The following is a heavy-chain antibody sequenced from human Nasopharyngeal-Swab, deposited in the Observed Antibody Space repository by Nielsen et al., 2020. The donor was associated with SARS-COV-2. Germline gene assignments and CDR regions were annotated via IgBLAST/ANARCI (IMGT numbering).Heavy chain of an antibody. D-gene: IGHD4-17*01. CDR2: ISSSSSTI. Sequence: GESLKISCAASGFTFSSYSMNWVRQAPGKGLEWVSYISSSSSTIYYADSVKGRFTISRDSAKNSLYLQMNSLRAEDTAVYYCAREGYGDYAYYFDYWGQGTLVTVSS. CDR1: GFTFSSYS. V-gene: IGHV3-48*01. J-gene: IGHJ4*02. CDR3: AREGYGDYAYYFDY.